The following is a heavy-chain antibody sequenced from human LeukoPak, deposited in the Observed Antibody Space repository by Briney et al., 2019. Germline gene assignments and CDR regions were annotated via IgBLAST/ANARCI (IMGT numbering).Heavy chain of an antibody. CDR2: ISSSGTTI. Sequence: GGSLRLSCAASGFTFSSYEMNWVRQAPGKGLEWVSYISSSGTTIYYADSLKGRFTISRDNAKNSLYLQMNSLRAEDTAVYYCARGPYSGSSSSAFDMWGQGTMVTVSS. CDR1: GFTFSSYE. D-gene: IGHD1-26*01. CDR3: ARGPYSGSSSSAFDM. J-gene: IGHJ3*02. V-gene: IGHV3-48*03.